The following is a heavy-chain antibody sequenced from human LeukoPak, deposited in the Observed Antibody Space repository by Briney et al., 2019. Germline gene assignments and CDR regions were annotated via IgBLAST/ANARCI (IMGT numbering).Heavy chain of an antibody. D-gene: IGHD4-17*01. V-gene: IGHV4-30-2*01. J-gene: IGHJ5*02. CDR3: ARVLGYDYGDYLLGNWFDP. CDR1: GGSISSGGYS. Sequence: SETLSLTRAVSGGSISSGGYSWSWIRQPPGKGLEWIGYIYHSGSTYYNPSLKSRVTISVDRSKNQFSLKLSSVTAADTAVYDCARVLGYDYGDYLLGNWFDPWGQGTLVTVSS. CDR2: IYHSGST.